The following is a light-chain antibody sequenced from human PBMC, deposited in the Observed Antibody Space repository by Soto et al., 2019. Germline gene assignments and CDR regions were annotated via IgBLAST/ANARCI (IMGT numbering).Light chain of an antibody. V-gene: IGKV1-27*01. CDR2: GIS. CDR3: QKYNTAPLT. CDR1: QSISAW. Sequence: DIQMTQSPSTLAASVGDRVTITCRASQSISAWLAWYQQKPGKVPKLLISGISTLQSGVPSRFSGSGYGTEFTLTISNLQPEDVATYYCQKYNTAPLTFGGGTTGDIK. J-gene: IGKJ4*01.